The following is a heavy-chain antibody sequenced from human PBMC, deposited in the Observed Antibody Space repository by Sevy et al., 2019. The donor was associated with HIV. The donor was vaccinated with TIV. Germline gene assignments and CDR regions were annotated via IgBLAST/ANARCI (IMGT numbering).Heavy chain of an antibody. CDR1: GFTFTNYG. Sequence: GGSLRLSCAASGFTFTNYGMHWVRQAPGKGLEWVSGISNSGANTYYADSVRGRFTVSRDNSKNTVYLQLNSLRAEDTAIYYCAKECSLLSGWYGEFDYWGQGTLVTVSS. V-gene: IGHV3-23*01. D-gene: IGHD6-19*01. CDR2: ISNSGANT. CDR3: AKECSLLSGWYGEFDY. J-gene: IGHJ4*02.